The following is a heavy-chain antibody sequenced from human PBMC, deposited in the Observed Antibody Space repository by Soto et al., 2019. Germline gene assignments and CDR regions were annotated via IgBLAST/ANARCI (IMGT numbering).Heavy chain of an antibody. Sequence: PGGSLRLSCTASGFTFTPYVMNWVRQAPGKGLEWVASISGTSSSIYYADSVKGRFTISRDNAMNSLKLHMTSLRREDTAVYYCARGIRVVRGVMVSYYYGMDVWGQGTTVTVSS. CDR2: ISGTSSSI. J-gene: IGHJ6*02. V-gene: IGHV3-48*01. CDR1: GFTFTPYV. D-gene: IGHD3-10*01. CDR3: ARGIRVVRGVMVSYYYGMDV.